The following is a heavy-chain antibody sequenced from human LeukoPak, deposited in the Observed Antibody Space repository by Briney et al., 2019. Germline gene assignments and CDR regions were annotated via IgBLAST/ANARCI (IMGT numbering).Heavy chain of an antibody. Sequence: HSGGSLRLSCAASGFTFDDYAMHWVRQAPGKGLEWVSGISWNSGSIGYADSVKGRFTISRDNSKNTLYLQMNSLRAEDTAVYYCAKDLLGPMVRGVIIEYYFDYWGQGTLVTVSS. CDR3: AKDLLGPMVRGVIIEYYFDY. CDR1: GFTFDDYA. D-gene: IGHD3-10*01. V-gene: IGHV3-9*01. CDR2: ISWNSGSI. J-gene: IGHJ4*02.